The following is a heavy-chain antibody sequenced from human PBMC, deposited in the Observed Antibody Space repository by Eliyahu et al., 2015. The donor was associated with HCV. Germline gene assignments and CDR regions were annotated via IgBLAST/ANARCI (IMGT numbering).Heavy chain of an antibody. J-gene: IGHJ6*02. CDR2: ISSDGGST. CDR3: VKDSGSYYSYYGMDV. Sequence: EVQLVESGGDLVQPGGSLRLSCSASGFTFSSYAIHWVRQAPGKGLEYVSAISSDGGSTYYADSVKGRFTISRDNSKNTLYLQMSSLRAEDTAIYYCVKDSGSYYSYYGMDVWGQGTTVTVSS. V-gene: IGHV3-64D*06. CDR1: GFTFSSYA. D-gene: IGHD1-26*01.